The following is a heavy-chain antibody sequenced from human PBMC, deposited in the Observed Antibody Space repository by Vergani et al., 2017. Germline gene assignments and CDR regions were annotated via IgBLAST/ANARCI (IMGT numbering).Heavy chain of an antibody. CDR2: IYWDDDK. V-gene: IGHV2-5*02. CDR1: GFSLSTSGVG. Sequence: QITLKESGPTLVKPTQTLTLTCTFSGFSLSTSGVGVGWIRQPPGKALEWLALIYWDDDKRYSPSLKSRLTITKDTSKNQVVLTMTNMDPVDTATYYCAHRYCSGGSCFNPPRHWGQGTLVTVA. J-gene: IGHJ1*01. CDR3: AHRYCSGGSCFNPPRH. D-gene: IGHD2-15*01.